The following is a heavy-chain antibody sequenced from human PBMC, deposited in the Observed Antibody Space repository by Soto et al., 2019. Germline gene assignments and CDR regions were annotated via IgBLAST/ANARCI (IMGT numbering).Heavy chain of an antibody. CDR3: ARASAGGAFDI. J-gene: IGHJ3*02. CDR1: GFTFSSYG. V-gene: IGHV3-33*01. CDR2: IWYDGSNK. D-gene: IGHD3-16*01. Sequence: QVQLVESGGGVVQPGRSLRLSCAASGFTFSSYGMHWVRQAPGKGLEWVAVIWYDGSNKYYADSVKGRFTISRDNSKNTLYLQMNSLIAEDTAVYYCARASAGGAFDIWGQGTMVTVSS.